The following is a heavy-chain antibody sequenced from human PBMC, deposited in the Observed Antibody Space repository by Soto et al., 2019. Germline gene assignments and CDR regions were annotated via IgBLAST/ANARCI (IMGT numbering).Heavy chain of an antibody. CDR2: ISYDGSNK. Sequence: QVQLVESGGGVVQPGRSLRLSCAASGFTFSSYGMHWVRQAPGKGLEWVAVISYDGSNKYYADSVKGRFTISRDNSKNTLYLQMNSLRAEDTAVYYCAKAHPSSWDYWGQGTLVTVSS. CDR3: AKAHPSSWDY. D-gene: IGHD6-13*01. J-gene: IGHJ4*02. V-gene: IGHV3-30*18. CDR1: GFTFSSYG.